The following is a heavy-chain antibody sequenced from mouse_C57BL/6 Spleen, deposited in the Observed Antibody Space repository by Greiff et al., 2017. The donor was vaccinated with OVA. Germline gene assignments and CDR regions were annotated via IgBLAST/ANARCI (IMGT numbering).Heavy chain of an antibody. V-gene: IGHV1-67*01. Sequence: VKLVESGPELVRPGVSVKISCKGSGYTFTDYAMHWVKQSHAKSLEWIGVISTYYGDASYNQKFKDKATMTVDKSSSTAYMELARLTSEDSAVYYDSSGCAWFAYWGQGTLVTVSA. D-gene: IGHD3-2*02. J-gene: IGHJ3*01. CDR2: ISTYYGDA. CDR3: SSGCAWFAY. CDR1: GYTFTDYA.